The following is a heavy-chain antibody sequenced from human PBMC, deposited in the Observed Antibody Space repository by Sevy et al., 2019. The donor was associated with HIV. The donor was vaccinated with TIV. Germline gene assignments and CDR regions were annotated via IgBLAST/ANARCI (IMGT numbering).Heavy chain of an antibody. V-gene: IGHV3-23*01. CDR2: LSFGCGEI. CDR1: GFTFSKYS. J-gene: IGHJ4*02. Sequence: GGSLRLSCAASGFTFSKYSMSWVRQPPGKGLEWVSTLSFGCGEIKYADSVKGRFTIYRDNSKRSVYLQMNNLRPEDTAVYYCAREGCTKPHDYWGQGTLVTVSS. CDR3: AREGCTKPHDY. D-gene: IGHD2-8*01.